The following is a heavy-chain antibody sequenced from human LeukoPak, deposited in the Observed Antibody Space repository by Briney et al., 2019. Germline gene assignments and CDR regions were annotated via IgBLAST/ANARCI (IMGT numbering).Heavy chain of an antibody. CDR2: ISAYNGRT. CDR1: GYTFTSSY. D-gene: IGHD1-26*01. CDR3: ARGGTYYPCIDY. Sequence: ASVKVSFKASGYTFTSSYINWVRQAPGQRLEWMGWISAYNGRTNYAQKFQGRVTMTTDSSTSTAYMDLTSLRSDDTAVYYCARGGTYYPCIDYWGQGTLVTVSS. J-gene: IGHJ4*02. V-gene: IGHV1-18*01.